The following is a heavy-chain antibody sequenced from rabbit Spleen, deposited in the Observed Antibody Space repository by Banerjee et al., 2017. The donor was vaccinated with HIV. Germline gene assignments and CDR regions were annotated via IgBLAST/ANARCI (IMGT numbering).Heavy chain of an antibody. J-gene: IGHJ4*01. CDR2: IVTGIDYP. D-gene: IGHD6-1*01. CDR3: ARGTYNSYQL. Sequence: QSLEESGGDLVKPGASLTLTCTASGFSFSAGYDMCWVRQAPGKGLEWIACIVTGIDYPYYVSWAKGRFTISKTSSTTVTLQMTSLTVADTATYFCARGTYNSYQLWGPGTLVTVS. V-gene: IGHV1S40*01. CDR1: GFSFSAGYD.